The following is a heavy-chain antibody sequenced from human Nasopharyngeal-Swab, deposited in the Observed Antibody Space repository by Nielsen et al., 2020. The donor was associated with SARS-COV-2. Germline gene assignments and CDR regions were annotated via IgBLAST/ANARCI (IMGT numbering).Heavy chain of an antibody. D-gene: IGHD6-6*01. CDR3: AREGRPQHIAARSYYYYYMDV. CDR2: IIPIFGTA. CDR1: GCTFSSYA. V-gene: IGHV1-69*13. Sequence: SVKVSCKASGCTFSSYAISWVRQAPGQGLEWMGGIIPIFGTANYAQKFQGRVTITADESTSTAHMELSSLRSEDTAVYYCAREGRPQHIAARSYYYYYMDVWGKGTTVTVSS. J-gene: IGHJ6*03.